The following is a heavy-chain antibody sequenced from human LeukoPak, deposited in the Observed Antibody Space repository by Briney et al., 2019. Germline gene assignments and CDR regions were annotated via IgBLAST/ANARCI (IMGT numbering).Heavy chain of an antibody. J-gene: IGHJ4*02. D-gene: IGHD2-15*01. V-gene: IGHV1-46*01. Sequence: ASVKVSCKASGYTFTSYYMHWVRQAPGQGLEWMGIINPSGGSTSYAQKFQGRVTMTRDMSTSTVYMELSSLRSEDTAVYYCARDVVRVVPGGYLDYWGQGTLVTVSS. CDR3: ARDVVRVVPGGYLDY. CDR2: INPSGGST. CDR1: GYTFTSYY.